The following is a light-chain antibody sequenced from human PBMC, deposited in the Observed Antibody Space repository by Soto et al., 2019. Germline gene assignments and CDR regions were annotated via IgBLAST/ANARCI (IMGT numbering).Light chain of an antibody. CDR3: QHYGISSWT. Sequence: EIVLTQSPGTLSLSPGERATLSCRASQSVTGSYLAWYQQKPGQAPRLVIYGTYNRATGIPDRFSGSGSGTDFTLTISRLEPEDFAVYYCQHYGISSWTFGQGTTVEIK. CDR2: GTY. CDR1: QSVTGSY. J-gene: IGKJ1*01. V-gene: IGKV3-20*01.